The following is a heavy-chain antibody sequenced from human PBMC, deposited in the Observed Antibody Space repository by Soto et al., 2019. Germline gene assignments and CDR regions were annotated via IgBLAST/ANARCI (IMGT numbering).Heavy chain of an antibody. CDR2: ISGSGGST. J-gene: IGHJ5*02. CDR1: GFTFSSYA. D-gene: IGHD2-2*01. V-gene: IGHV3-23*01. CDR3: AKGYLGIVVVLAAIWFDP. Sequence: GGSLRLSCAASGFTFSSYAMSWVRQAPGKGLEWVSAISGSGGSTYYADSVKGRFTISRDNSKNTLYLQMNSLRAEDTAVYYCAKGYLGIVVVLAAIWFDPWGQGTLVTVSS.